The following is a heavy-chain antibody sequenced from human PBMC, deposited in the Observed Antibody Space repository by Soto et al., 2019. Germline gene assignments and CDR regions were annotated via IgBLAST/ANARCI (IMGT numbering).Heavy chain of an antibody. V-gene: IGHV3-33*01. D-gene: IGHD1-26*01. J-gene: IGHJ4*02. CDR3: ARAISSGIYYDSIGY. CDR2: IWYDGSND. CDR1: GFNISTYG. Sequence: QVHLVESGGGVVQPGRSVRLSCEASGFNISTYGMHWVRQAPGQGLEWLAFIWYDGSNDHYAASVKGRFTISRDNSKKTLYLQMNNLRADDTAVYYCARAISSGIYYDSIGYWGRGNLVTVSS.